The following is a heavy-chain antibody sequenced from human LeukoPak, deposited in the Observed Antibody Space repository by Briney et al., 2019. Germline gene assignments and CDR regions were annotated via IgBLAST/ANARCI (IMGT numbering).Heavy chain of an antibody. V-gene: IGHV3-23*01. CDR1: GFTFTSYA. J-gene: IGHJ3*02. CDR3: AKDRSCLGSTSCYVGAFDI. D-gene: IGHD2-2*01. CDR2: ISDSGGST. Sequence: GGSLTLSCAAYGFTFTSYAMSWVRQAPGRGLEWVSVISDSGGSTYYAVSVKGRFTISRDNSKKTLYLQMSSLRAEDTAVYYCAKDRSCLGSTSCYVGAFDIWGQGTMVTVSS.